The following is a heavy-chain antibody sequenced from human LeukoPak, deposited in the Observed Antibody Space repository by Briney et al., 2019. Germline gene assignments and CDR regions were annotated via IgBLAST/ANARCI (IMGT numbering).Heavy chain of an antibody. J-gene: IGHJ4*02. Sequence: SETLSLTCTVSGGSISSGSYYWSCIRQPAGKGLDWIERIYTTGSTNYNPSLKSRVTISVDTSKNQFSLKLSSVTAADTAVYYSARYCTGGSCYPFDNWGQGTLVSVSS. CDR2: IYTTGST. V-gene: IGHV4-61*02. CDR1: GGSISSGSYY. CDR3: ARYCTGGSCYPFDN. D-gene: IGHD2-15*01.